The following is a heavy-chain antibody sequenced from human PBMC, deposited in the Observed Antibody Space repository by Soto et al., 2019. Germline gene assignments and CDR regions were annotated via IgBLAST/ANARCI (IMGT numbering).Heavy chain of an antibody. D-gene: IGHD2-2*01. V-gene: IGHV3-15*01. CDR1: GFTFSNAW. CDR3: TIEGKCAITSCCGHYYYGMDV. Sequence: RLSCGASGFTFSNAWMSWVRQAPGKGLEWVGRIKSRTDHGTTDFIAPVKGRFTISRDDSKNTLYLQMNSMKAEDTAVYYCTIEGKCAITSCCGHYYYGMDVWAQGTPVTVSS. J-gene: IGHJ6*02. CDR2: IKSRTDHGTT.